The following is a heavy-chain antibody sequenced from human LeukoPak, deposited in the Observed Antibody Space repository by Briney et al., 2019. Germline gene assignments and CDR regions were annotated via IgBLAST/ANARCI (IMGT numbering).Heavy chain of an antibody. CDR3: ARGVPDSSGYYSFLRPNFDY. D-gene: IGHD3-22*01. CDR1: DGSVSSGSYY. V-gene: IGHV4-39*07. Sequence: PSETLSLTCTVSDGSVSSGSYYWSWIRQPPGKGLEWIGEINHSGSTNYNPSLKSRVTISVDTSKNQFSLKLSSVTAADTAVYYCARGVPDSSGYYSFLRPNFDYWGQGTLVTVSS. J-gene: IGHJ4*02. CDR2: INHSGST.